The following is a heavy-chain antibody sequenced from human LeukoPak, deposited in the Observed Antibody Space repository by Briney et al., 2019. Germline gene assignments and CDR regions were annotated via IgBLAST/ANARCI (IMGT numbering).Heavy chain of an antibody. J-gene: IGHJ4*02. V-gene: IGHV5-51*01. Sequence: GESLKISCKGSEYSFTSYWIAWVRQMPGKGLEWMGIIYPGDSDTRYSPSFQGQVTISADRSISTAYLQWSSLKASDTAMYYCARLHGSPTYYYDTSSYYYFDYWGQGTLVTVSS. D-gene: IGHD3-22*01. CDR1: EYSFTSYW. CDR3: ARLHGSPTYYYDTSSYYYFDY. CDR2: IYPGDSDT.